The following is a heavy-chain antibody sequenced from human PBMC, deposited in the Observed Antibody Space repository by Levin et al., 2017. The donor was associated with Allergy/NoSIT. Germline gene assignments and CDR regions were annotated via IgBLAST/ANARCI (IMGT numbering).Heavy chain of an antibody. CDR2: ISYDGSNK. CDR1: GFTFSSYA. J-gene: IGHJ4*02. CDR3: ATMPFSPVYDILTGYHQIDY. D-gene: IGHD3-9*01. V-gene: IGHV3-30-3*01. Sequence: GESLKISCAASGFTFSSYAMHWVRQAPGKGLEWVAVISYDGSNKYYADSVKGRFTISRDNSKNTLYLQMNSLRAEDTAVYYCATMPFSPVYDILTGYHQIDYWGQGTLVTVSS.